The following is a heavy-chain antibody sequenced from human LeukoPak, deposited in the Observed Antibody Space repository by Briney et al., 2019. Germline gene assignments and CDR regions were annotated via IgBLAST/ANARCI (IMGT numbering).Heavy chain of an antibody. Sequence: PGGSLRLSCAASGFTFSSYWMSWVRQAPGKGLGWVANIKQDGSEKTYVDSVKGRFTISRDNAKNSLYMQMNSLRGEDTAVYYCAVNSNSGTYPTWGQGTLVTVSS. D-gene: IGHD3-10*01. CDR2: IKQDGSEK. V-gene: IGHV3-7*01. J-gene: IGHJ5*02. CDR3: AVNSNSGTYPT. CDR1: GFTFSSYW.